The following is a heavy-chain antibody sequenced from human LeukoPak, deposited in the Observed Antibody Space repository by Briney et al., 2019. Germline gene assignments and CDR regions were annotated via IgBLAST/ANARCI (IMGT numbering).Heavy chain of an antibody. V-gene: IGHV3-30*04. D-gene: IGHD1-26*01. Sequence: GGSLRLSCAASGFTFSSYAMHWVRQAPGKGLEWVAVISIDGNNKYYADFVKGRFTISRDNSKNTLYLQMNSLRAEDTAVYYCARDKGGSYGVFDYWGQGTLVTISS. J-gene: IGHJ4*02. CDR3: ARDKGGSYGVFDY. CDR1: GFTFSSYA. CDR2: ISIDGNNK.